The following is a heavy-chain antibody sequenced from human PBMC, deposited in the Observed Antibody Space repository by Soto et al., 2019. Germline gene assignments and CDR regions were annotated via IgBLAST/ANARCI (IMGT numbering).Heavy chain of an antibody. V-gene: IGHV3-30*18. CDR3: AKDRAARHYDAFDI. CDR2: ISYDGSNK. Sequence: HPGGSLRLSCAASGFTFSSYGMHWVRQAPGKGLEWVAVISYDGSNKYYADPVKGRFTISRDNSKNTLYLQMNSLRAEDTAVYYCAKDRAARHYDAFDIWGQGTMVTVSS. D-gene: IGHD6-6*01. J-gene: IGHJ3*02. CDR1: GFTFSSYG.